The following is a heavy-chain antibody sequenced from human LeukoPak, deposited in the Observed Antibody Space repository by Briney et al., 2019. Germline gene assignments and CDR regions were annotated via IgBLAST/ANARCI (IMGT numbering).Heavy chain of an antibody. J-gene: IGHJ4*02. CDR1: GGSFSGYY. CDR2: INHSGST. D-gene: IGHD6-13*01. V-gene: IGHV4-34*01. CDR3: ARGSDTAAGLY. Sequence: SETLSLTCAIYGGSFSGYYWSWIRQPPGKGLEWIGEINHSGSTNYNPSLKSRVSISVDSSKNQFSLKVSSVTAADTAVYYCARGSDTAAGLYWGQGTLVTASS.